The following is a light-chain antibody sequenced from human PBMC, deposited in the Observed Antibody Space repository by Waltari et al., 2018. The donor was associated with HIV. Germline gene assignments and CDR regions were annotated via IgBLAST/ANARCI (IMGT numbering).Light chain of an antibody. Sequence: VMTQSPATVSVSPGEGATLSCRASQSIHNNLVWCQKRPGQAPRLLIYDASTRATGIPARFSGSGSGTEFTLTINNLQSEDSAIYYCQQYNNWPRTFGQGTKVEIK. CDR2: DAS. CDR3: QQYNNWPRT. V-gene: IGKV3-15*01. J-gene: IGKJ1*01. CDR1: QSIHNN.